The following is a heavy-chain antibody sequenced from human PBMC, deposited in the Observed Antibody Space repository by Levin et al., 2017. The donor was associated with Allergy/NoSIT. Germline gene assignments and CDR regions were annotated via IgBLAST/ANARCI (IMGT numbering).Heavy chain of an antibody. CDR1: GFIFGDYA. D-gene: IGHD2-2*01. CDR2: TRSKAYGGTT. Sequence: PGGSLRLSCRGSGFIFGDYAMSWFRQAPGKGLEWVGFTRSKAYGGTTEYAASVNGRLTISRDDSKRIAYLQMNSLKTEDTAVYYCTRGVVVPAAMKYYYYGMDVWGQGTTVTVSS. J-gene: IGHJ6*02. CDR3: TRGVVVPAAMKYYYYGMDV. V-gene: IGHV3-49*03.